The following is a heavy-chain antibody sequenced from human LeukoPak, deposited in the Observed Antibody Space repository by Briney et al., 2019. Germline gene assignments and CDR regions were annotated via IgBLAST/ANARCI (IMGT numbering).Heavy chain of an antibody. Sequence: QPGGSLRLSCAASGFTFSSYAISWVCQAPGKGLEWVSAISGSGGGTFYTDSVKGRLTISRDNSKNTVYLQMNSLRAEDTAIYSCAREPSGTNTYGYGYFDYWGQGTLVTVSS. J-gene: IGHJ4*02. CDR2: ISGSGGGT. CDR1: GFTFSSYA. CDR3: AREPSGTNTYGYGYFDY. D-gene: IGHD5-18*01. V-gene: IGHV3-23*01.